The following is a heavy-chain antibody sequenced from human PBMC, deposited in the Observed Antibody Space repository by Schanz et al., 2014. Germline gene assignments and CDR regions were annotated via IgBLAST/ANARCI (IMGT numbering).Heavy chain of an antibody. D-gene: IGHD2-15*01. Sequence: QVQLVQSGSELKKPGASVKVSCKASEYTFTSFAMNWVRQAPGQGLEWMGWINTNNGDPTYAQGFTGRFVFSLDTSVSTAYLQISSLKAEYTAVYYCARGGVVVVTAALNWFDPWGQGTLVTVSS. J-gene: IGHJ5*02. CDR3: ARGGVVVVTAALNWFDP. CDR1: EYTFTSFA. CDR2: INTNNGDP. V-gene: IGHV7-4-1*02.